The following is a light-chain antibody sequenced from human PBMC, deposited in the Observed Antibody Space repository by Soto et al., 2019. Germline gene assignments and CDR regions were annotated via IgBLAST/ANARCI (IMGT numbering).Light chain of an antibody. CDR1: QSVSSY. J-gene: IGKJ1*01. CDR3: QEYNTWPWT. CDR2: DAS. V-gene: IGKV3-11*01. Sequence: EIVLTQSPATLSLSPGERATLSCRASQSVSSYLAWYQQKPGQAPRLLIYDASNRATGIPARFSGSGSGTEFSLTINSLQSEDVAVYYCQEYNTWPWTFGQGTKVDIK.